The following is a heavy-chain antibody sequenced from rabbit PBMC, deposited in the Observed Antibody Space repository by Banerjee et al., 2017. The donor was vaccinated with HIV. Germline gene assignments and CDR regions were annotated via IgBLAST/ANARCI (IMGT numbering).Heavy chain of an antibody. CDR1: GFSFSSSYY. CDR2: ISAGSSGGR. J-gene: IGHJ4*01. V-gene: IGHV1S45*01. Sequence: QEQLVESGGGLVQPEGSLTLTCTASGFSFSSSYYMCWFRQAPGKGPEWIACISAGSSGGRYYASWVNGRFTISKTSSTTVTLQMTSLTAADTATYLCARSGGAWDFWYFWLWGPGTLVTVS. D-gene: IGHD1-1*01. CDR3: ARSGGAWDFWYFWL.